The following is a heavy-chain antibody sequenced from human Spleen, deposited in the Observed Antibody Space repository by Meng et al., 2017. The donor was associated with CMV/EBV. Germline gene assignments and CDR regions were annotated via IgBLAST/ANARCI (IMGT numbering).Heavy chain of an antibody. CDR2: ISSSSSYI. D-gene: IGHD1-26*01. J-gene: IGHJ4*02. V-gene: IGHV3-21*04. CDR3: ARGRLRGSYHFDY. Sequence: GESLKISCAASGFTFSSYSMNWVRQAPGKGLEWVSSISSSSSYIYYADSVKGRFTISRDNAKNSLYLQMNSLRAEDTAVYYCARGRLRGSYHFDYWGQGTLVTVSS. CDR1: GFTFSSYS.